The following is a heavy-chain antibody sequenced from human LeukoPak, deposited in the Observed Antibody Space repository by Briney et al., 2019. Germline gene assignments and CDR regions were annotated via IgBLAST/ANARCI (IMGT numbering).Heavy chain of an antibody. CDR3: ARRSNRGNWFDP. V-gene: IGHV5-51*01. CDR2: IYAGDSDI. Sequence: GESLKISCQASGYSFSSYYIGWVRQMPGKGLEWMGIIYAGDSDIRYSPSFQGQVTISADKSISTAYLQWSSLKASDTAMYYCARRSNRGNWFDPWGQGTLVTVSS. D-gene: IGHD4-11*01. CDR1: GYSFSSYY. J-gene: IGHJ5*02.